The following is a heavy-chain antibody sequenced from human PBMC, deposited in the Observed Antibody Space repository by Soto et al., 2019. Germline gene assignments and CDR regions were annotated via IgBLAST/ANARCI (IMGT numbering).Heavy chain of an antibody. J-gene: IGHJ5*02. Sequence: QVQLQESGPGLVKPSETLSLTCTVSGASISSNIYYWGWIRQPPGKGLEWIGSIYYTGNTFYNPSLMRRVTLSVDTFENQLSLRLFSVTAADTPVYYCARHSHEDHGDPNWFDPWGQGTLVTVSS. D-gene: IGHD4-17*01. V-gene: IGHV4-39*01. CDR1: GASISSNIYY. CDR2: IYYTGNT. CDR3: ARHSHEDHGDPNWFDP.